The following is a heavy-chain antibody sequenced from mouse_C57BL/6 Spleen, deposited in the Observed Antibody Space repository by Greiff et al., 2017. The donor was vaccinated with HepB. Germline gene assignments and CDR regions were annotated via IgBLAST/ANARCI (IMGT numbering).Heavy chain of an antibody. D-gene: IGHD4-1*01. J-gene: IGHJ4*01. Sequence: EVHLVESGGGLVQPGGSLKLSCAASGFTFSDYGMAWVRQAPRKGPEWVAFISNLAYSIYYADTVTGRFTISRENAKNTLYLEMSSLRSEDTAMYYCARMDWDDAMDYWGQGTSVTVSS. CDR2: ISNLAYSI. CDR3: ARMDWDDAMDY. V-gene: IGHV5-15*01. CDR1: GFTFSDYG.